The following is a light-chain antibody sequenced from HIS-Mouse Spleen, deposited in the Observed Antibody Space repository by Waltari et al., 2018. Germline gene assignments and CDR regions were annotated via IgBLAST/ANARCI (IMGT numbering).Light chain of an antibody. CDR3: QSADSSGTYV. CDR2: KDS. V-gene: IGLV3-25*03. CDR1: ALPKQY. J-gene: IGLJ1*01. Sequence: SVSVSPGQTARITCSGDALPKQYAYWYQQKPGQAPVLVIYKDSERPSGIPERFSGSSSGTTVTLTISGVQAEDEADYYCQSADSSGTYVFGTGTKVTVL.